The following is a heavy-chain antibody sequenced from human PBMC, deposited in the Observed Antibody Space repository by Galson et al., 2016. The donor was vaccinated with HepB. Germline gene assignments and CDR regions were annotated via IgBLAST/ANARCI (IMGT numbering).Heavy chain of an antibody. V-gene: IGHV5-51*01. D-gene: IGHD6-19*01. Sequence: QSGAEVKKPGESLKISCKGSGYTFNNFWIAWVRQMPGKGLEFMGIIYPGDSDTRYSPSFQGQVTISADKSISAAYLQWTSLKASDSAMYYCARDHIAVAAMDVWGKGTTVTVSS. J-gene: IGHJ6*03. CDR3: ARDHIAVAAMDV. CDR1: GYTFNNFW. CDR2: IYPGDSDT.